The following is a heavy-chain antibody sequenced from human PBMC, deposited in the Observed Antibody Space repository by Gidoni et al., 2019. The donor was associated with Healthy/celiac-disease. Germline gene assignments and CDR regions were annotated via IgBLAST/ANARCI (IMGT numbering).Heavy chain of an antibody. J-gene: IGHJ4*02. CDR1: GGSISSSSYY. V-gene: IGHV4-39*01. CDR3: ARDRWGSYNY. Sequence: QLQLQDSGPGLVKPSETLSLTCTVSGGSISSSSYYWGWIRQPPGKGLEWIGSIYYSGSTYYNPSLKCRVTISVDTSNNQFSLKLSSVTAADTAVYYCARDRWGSYNYWGQGTLVTVSS. CDR2: IYYSGST. D-gene: IGHD3-16*01.